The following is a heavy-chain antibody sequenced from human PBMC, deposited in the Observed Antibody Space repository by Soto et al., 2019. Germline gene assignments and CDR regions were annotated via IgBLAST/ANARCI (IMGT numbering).Heavy chain of an antibody. J-gene: IGHJ4*02. Sequence: ASVKVSCKASGYTFTSYGISWVRQAPGQGLEWMGWISAYNGNTNYAQKLQGRVTMTTDTSTSTAYMELRSLRSDDTAVYYCARDFIDGLGPADYFDYWGQGTLVTISS. D-gene: IGHD2-2*01. V-gene: IGHV1-18*01. CDR3: ARDFIDGLGPADYFDY. CDR2: ISAYNGNT. CDR1: GYTFTSYG.